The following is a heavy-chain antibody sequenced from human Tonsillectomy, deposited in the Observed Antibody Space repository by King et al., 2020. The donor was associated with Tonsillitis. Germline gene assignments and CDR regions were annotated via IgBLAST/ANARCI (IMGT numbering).Heavy chain of an antibody. CDR3: ARSEDRPTVVPAALDY. CDR2: IYHSGST. D-gene: IGHD2-2*01. V-gene: IGHV4-4*02. J-gene: IGHJ4*02. CDR1: GGSISSSNW. Sequence: HVQLQESGPGLVKPSGTLSLTCAVSGGSISSSNWWSWVRQPPGKGLEWIGEIYHSGSTNFSPSLKSRVTMSVDKSKNQFSLKLSSVTAADTAIYYCARSEDRPTVVPAALDYWGQGTLVTVSS.